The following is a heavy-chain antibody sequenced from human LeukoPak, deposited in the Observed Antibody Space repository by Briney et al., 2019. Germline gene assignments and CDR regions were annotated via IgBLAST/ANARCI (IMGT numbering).Heavy chain of an antibody. CDR2: INHSGNT. V-gene: IGHV4-34*01. CDR3: ARDPPGTGG. CDR1: GGSFSGYY. J-gene: IGHJ4*02. Sequence: SETLSLTCAVYGGSFSGYYWSWIRQPPGKGLEWIGEINHSGNTNYNPPLKSRVTISVDTSKNQFSLKLSSVTAADTAVYYCARDPPGTGGWGQGTLVTVSS. D-gene: IGHD3-10*01.